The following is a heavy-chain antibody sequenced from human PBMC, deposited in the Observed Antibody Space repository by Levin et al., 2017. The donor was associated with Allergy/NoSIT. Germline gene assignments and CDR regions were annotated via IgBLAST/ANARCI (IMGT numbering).Heavy chain of an antibody. CDR1: GFTFTSYD. Sequence: GGSLRLSCVVSGFTFTSYDMNWVRQAPGKGLEWVSYISSSSSTIYYADSVKGRFTISRDNAKNSLYLEMNSLRAEDTAVYYCARVTLDYWGQGSLVTVSS. V-gene: IGHV3-48*01. CDR3: ARVTLDY. J-gene: IGHJ4*02. CDR2: ISSSSSTI.